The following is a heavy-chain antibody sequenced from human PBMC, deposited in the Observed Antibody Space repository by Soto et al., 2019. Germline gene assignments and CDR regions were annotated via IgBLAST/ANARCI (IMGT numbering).Heavy chain of an antibody. Sequence: SETLSLTCTVSGGSISGYYWSWLRQPPGKGLEWIGDIYNSGSTNYNPSLKSRVTISIDTSKNQFSLKLSSVTAADTAVYFCARRYGLSAFDIWGQGTMVTVSS. CDR1: GGSISGYY. V-gene: IGHV4-59*08. D-gene: IGHD3-10*01. J-gene: IGHJ3*02. CDR3: ARRYGLSAFDI. CDR2: IYNSGST.